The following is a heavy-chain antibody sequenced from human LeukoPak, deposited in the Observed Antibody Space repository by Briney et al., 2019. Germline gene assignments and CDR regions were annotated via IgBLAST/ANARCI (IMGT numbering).Heavy chain of an antibody. J-gene: IGHJ3*02. Sequence: GRSPRLSCAASGFTFSSYGMHWVRQAPGKGLEWVAVIWYDGSNKYYADSVKGRFTISRDNSKNTLYLQMNSLRAEDTAVYYCAREGSSGYDFGTDAFDIWGQGTMVTVSS. CDR1: GFTFSSYG. V-gene: IGHV3-33*01. CDR3: AREGSSGYDFGTDAFDI. D-gene: IGHD5-12*01. CDR2: IWYDGSNK.